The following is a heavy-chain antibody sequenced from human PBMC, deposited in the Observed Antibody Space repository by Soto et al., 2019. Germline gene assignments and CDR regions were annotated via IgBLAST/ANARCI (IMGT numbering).Heavy chain of an antibody. J-gene: IGHJ3*02. V-gene: IGHV1-46*01. D-gene: IGHD3-10*02. Sequence: QVQLVQSGAEVKKPGASANISCKASGYTFTRYNIHWVRQAPGQGLEWMGIIDTRGGSADYTQRFQGRVTMTRDTSTGTVYMELSSLGSEDTAVYYCARDLPRDLVRGSFDIWGQGTLVTVSS. CDR1: GYTFTRYN. CDR2: IDTRGGSA. CDR3: ARDLPRDLVRGSFDI.